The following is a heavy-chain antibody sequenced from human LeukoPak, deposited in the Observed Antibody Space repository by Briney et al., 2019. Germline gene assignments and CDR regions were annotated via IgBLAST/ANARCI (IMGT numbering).Heavy chain of an antibody. J-gene: IGHJ4*02. Sequence: GGSLRLSCAASGFTFSSYGMHWVRQAPGKGLEWVSLIYGGGGTYYADSVKDRFSISRDNSKNTLYLQMNSLRAEDTAVYYCAREGAAGFDYWGQGTLVTVSS. CDR1: GFTFSSYG. V-gene: IGHV3-66*01. D-gene: IGHD6-13*01. CDR2: IYGGGGT. CDR3: AREGAAGFDY.